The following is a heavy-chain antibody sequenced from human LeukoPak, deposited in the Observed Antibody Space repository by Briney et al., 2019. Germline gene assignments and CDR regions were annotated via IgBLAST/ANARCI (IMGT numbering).Heavy chain of an antibody. D-gene: IGHD3-10*01. CDR1: GFSFSSYG. Sequence: GGTLGLSCATSGFSFSSYGMSWVRQAPGKGLECVGFIRSKAYGGTTENAASVKGRFTISRDDSKSIAYLQMNSLKTEDTAVYYCTGSFGELTFFDYWGLGTLVTVSS. J-gene: IGHJ4*02. CDR2: IRSKAYGGTT. CDR3: TGSFGELTFFDY. V-gene: IGHV3-49*04.